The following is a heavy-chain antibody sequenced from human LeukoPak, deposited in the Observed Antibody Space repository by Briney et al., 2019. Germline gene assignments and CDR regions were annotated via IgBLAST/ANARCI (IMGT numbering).Heavy chain of an antibody. J-gene: IGHJ4*02. CDR1: GFTFSSYG. CDR3: ATSTTGGNNYFDY. D-gene: IGHD1-1*01. CDR2: ISYDGSNK. V-gene: IGHV3-30*03. Sequence: PGGSLRLSCAASGFTFSSYGMHWVRQAPGKGLEWVAVISYDGSNKYYADSVKGRFTISRDNSKNTLYLQMNSLRAEDTAVYYCATSTTGGNNYFDYWGQGTLVTVSS.